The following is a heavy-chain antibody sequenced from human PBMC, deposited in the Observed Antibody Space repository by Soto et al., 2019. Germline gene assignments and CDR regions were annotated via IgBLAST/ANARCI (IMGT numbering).Heavy chain of an antibody. V-gene: IGHV1-3*01. CDR3: ARDLDDYSNQNYYYYGMDV. CDR2: INAGNGNT. D-gene: IGHD4-4*01. CDR1: GYTFTSYA. Sequence: ASVKVSCKASGYTFTSYAMHWVRQAPGQRLEWMGWINAGNGNTKYSQKFQGRVTITRDTSASTAYMELSSLRSEDTAVYYCARDLDDYSNQNYYYYGMDVWGQGTTVTVSS. J-gene: IGHJ6*02.